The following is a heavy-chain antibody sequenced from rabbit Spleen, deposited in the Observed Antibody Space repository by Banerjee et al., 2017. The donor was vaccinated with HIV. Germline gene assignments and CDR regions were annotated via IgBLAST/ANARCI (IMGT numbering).Heavy chain of an antibody. J-gene: IGHJ4*01. CDR3: ARDGTGGSYFAL. V-gene: IGHV1S7*01. CDR1: GFTLNSYY. Sequence: QLKETGGGLVQPGGSLKLSCKASGFTLNSYYINWVRQAPGKGLEWIGYIDPLFGITYYANWVNGRFSISRENAQNTVFLQMTSLTAADTATYFCARDGTGGSYFALWGPGTLVTVS. CDR2: IDPLFGIT. D-gene: IGHD8-1*01.